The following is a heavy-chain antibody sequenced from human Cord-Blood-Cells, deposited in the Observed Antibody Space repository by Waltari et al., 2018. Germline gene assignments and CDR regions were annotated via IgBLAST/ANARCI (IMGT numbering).Heavy chain of an antibody. V-gene: IGHV4-34*01. CDR3: ARGGYTGAAAGSFGY. D-gene: IGHD6-13*01. Sequence: QVQLQQWGAGLLKPSETLSLTCAVYGGSFSGYYWSWIRQPPGKGLEWIGEIKHSGSTNYNPSLKSRVNISLDTSKNQFSLKLSSVTAADTAVYYCARGGYTGAAAGSFGYWGQGTLVTVSS. J-gene: IGHJ4*02. CDR1: GGSFSGYY. CDR2: IKHSGST.